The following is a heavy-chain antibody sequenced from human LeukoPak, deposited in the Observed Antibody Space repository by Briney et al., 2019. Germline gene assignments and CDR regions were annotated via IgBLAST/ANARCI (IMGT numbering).Heavy chain of an antibody. V-gene: IGHV1-69*06. Sequence: SVKVSCRASGGTFSSYAISWVRQAPRQGLEWMGGIIPIFGTANYAQKFQGRVTITADKSTSTAYMELSSLRSEDTAVYYCARDIGRDCSSTSCYFGPWGQGTLVTVSS. D-gene: IGHD2-2*01. J-gene: IGHJ5*02. CDR1: GGTFSSYA. CDR3: ARDIGRDCSSTSCYFGP. CDR2: IIPIFGTA.